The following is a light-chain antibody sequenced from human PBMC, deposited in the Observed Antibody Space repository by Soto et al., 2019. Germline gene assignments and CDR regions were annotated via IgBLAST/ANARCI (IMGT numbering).Light chain of an antibody. CDR2: DAS. CDR1: QSVATY. CDR3: QQRTNWPPPFT. Sequence: EIVLTQSPATLSLSPGERATLSCRASQSVATYLAWYQQKPGQAPRLLIYDASNRATGIPARFSGSGSGTDFTLTIRSLEPEDFAVYYCQQRTNWPPPFTFGPGTRLEIK. J-gene: IGKJ5*01. V-gene: IGKV3-11*01.